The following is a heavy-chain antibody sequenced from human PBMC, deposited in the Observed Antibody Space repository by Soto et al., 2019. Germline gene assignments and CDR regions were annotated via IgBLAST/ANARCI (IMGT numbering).Heavy chain of an antibody. D-gene: IGHD1-26*01. Sequence: PGESLKISCRGSGYSFTSYWIGWVRQMPGKGLEWMGIIYPGDSDTRYSPSFQGQVTISADKSISTAYLQWSSLKASDTAMYYCARRNTAGNYSYYYMDVWGKGTKVTV. J-gene: IGHJ6*03. CDR2: IYPGDSDT. CDR3: ARRNTAGNYSYYYMDV. V-gene: IGHV5-51*01. CDR1: GYSFTSYW.